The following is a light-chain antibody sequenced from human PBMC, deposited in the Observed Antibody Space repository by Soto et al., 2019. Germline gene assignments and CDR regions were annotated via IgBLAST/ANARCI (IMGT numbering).Light chain of an antibody. V-gene: IGKV1-9*01. J-gene: IGKJ3*01. Sequence: IQLTQSPSSLSASVGDRVTISCRASQGITTFLAWYQQKPGKAPKLLIYGASTLQSGVPSRFSGSGSGADFTLTISSMQPEDCATYYCQQLNSCPIPFGPGTKVYIK. CDR1: QGITTF. CDR2: GAS. CDR3: QQLNSCPIP.